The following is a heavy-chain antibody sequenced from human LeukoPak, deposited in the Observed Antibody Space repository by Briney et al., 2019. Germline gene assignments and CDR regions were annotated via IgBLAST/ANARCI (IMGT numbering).Heavy chain of an antibody. J-gene: IGHJ3*02. V-gene: IGHV3-30-3*01. Sequence: GGSLRLSCAASGFTFSNYAMHWVRQAPGKGLEWVAVMSYDGSNKYYADSVKGRFTISRNNSKNTLYLQMNSLRAEDTAVYYCTRDLFNAFDIWGQGTMVTVSS. CDR2: MSYDGSNK. D-gene: IGHD2-21*01. CDR1: GFTFSNYA. CDR3: TRDLFNAFDI.